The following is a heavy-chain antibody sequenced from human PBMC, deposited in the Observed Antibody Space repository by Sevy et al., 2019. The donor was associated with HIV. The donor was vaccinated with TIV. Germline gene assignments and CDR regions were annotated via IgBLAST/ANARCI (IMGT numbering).Heavy chain of an antibody. J-gene: IGHJ5*02. CDR1: GYTFASYG. D-gene: IGHD6-19*01. CDR2: ISAYNGNT. CDR3: ARAVGYSSGWYIGNWFDP. Sequence: ASVKVSCKASGYTFASYGISWVRQAPGHRLEWMGWISAYNGNTNYAQKLQGRVTMPTDTSTSTAYMELRSLRSDDTAVYYCARAVGYSSGWYIGNWFDPWGQGTLVTVSS. V-gene: IGHV1-18*01.